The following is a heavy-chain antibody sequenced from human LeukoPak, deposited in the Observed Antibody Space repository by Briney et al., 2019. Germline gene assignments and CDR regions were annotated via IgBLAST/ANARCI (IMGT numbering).Heavy chain of an antibody. D-gene: IGHD5-18*01. CDR1: GFTFSSYW. Sequence: GGSLRLSCAASGFTFSSYWMHWVRHAPGKGLVWVSRINSDGSSTSYADSVKGRFTISRDNAKNTLYLQMNSLRAEDTAVYYCARAEEELWPDYWGQGTLVTVSS. V-gene: IGHV3-74*01. CDR2: INSDGSST. J-gene: IGHJ4*02. CDR3: ARAEEELWPDY.